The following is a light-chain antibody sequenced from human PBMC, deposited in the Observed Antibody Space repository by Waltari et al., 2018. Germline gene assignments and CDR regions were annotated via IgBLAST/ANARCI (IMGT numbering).Light chain of an antibody. V-gene: IGKV3-11*01. CDR1: QSVSSY. CDR2: DAS. J-gene: IGKJ1*01. Sequence: ELVLTISPVTLSLSQGERATLSCRASQSVSSYLAWYQQKPGQAPRLLIYDASNRATGIPARFSGSGSGTDFTLTISSLEPEDFAVYYCQQRSNWPPTFGQGTKVEIK. CDR3: QQRSNWPPT.